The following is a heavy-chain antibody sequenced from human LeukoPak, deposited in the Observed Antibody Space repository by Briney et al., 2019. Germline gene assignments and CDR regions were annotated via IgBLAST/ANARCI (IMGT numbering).Heavy chain of an antibody. CDR2: LYYSGTT. Sequence: SETLSLTCTVSGGSISTSSYYWGWIRQPPGKGLEWIGNLYYSGTTYYNPSLKSRVTISVDTSKNQVSLKLSSVTAADTAVYYCARDAVWSYDGSGPYSGRTFDIWGQGTMVTVSS. J-gene: IGHJ3*02. D-gene: IGHD3-22*01. CDR1: GGSISTSSYY. V-gene: IGHV4-39*07. CDR3: ARDAVWSYDGSGPYSGRTFDI.